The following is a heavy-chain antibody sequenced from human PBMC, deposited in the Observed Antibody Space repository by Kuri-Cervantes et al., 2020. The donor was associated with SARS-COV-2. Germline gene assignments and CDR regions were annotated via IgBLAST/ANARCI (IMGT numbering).Heavy chain of an antibody. CDR3: ATAEDTARPWYFDL. CDR2: IYYSGGT. Sequence: SETLSLTCTVSGGSISSYYWSWIRQPPGKGLEWIGYIYYSGGTNYNPSLKSRVTISVDTSKNQFSLKLSSVTAADTAVYYCATAEDTARPWYFDLWDRGTLVTVSS. CDR1: GGSISSYY. V-gene: IGHV4-59*01. J-gene: IGHJ2*01. D-gene: IGHD5-18*01.